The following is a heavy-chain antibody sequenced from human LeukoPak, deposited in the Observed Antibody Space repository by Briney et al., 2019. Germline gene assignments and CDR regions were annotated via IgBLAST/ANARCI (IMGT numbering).Heavy chain of an antibody. Sequence: KPSETVSLTCTVSGGSISSYYWRWIRQPPGKGREGIGYIYYSGSTNYNPSLKSRATISVDTPKNQFSLTLSSVTAADTAVYYCARPTLDYDILTGYNPDAFDIWGQGTMVTVSS. CDR3: ARPTLDYDILTGYNPDAFDI. CDR2: IYYSGST. D-gene: IGHD3-9*01. J-gene: IGHJ3*02. V-gene: IGHV4-59*08. CDR1: GGSISSYY.